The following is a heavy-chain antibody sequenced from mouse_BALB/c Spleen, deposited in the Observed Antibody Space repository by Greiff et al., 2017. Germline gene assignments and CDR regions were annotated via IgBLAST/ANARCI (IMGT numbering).Heavy chain of an antibody. CDR3: ARSKLALDY. Sequence: EVQLQQSGAELVRPGALVKLSCKASGFNIKDYYMHWVKQRPEQGLEWIGWIDPENGNTIYDPKFQGKASITADTSSNTAYLQLSSLTSEDTAVYYCARSKLALDYWGQGTTLTVSS. V-gene: IGHV14-1*02. D-gene: IGHD4-1*01. J-gene: IGHJ2*01. CDR1: GFNIKDYY. CDR2: IDPENGNT.